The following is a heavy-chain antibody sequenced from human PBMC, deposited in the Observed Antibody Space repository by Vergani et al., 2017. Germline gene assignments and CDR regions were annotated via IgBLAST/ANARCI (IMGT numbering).Heavy chain of an antibody. J-gene: IGHJ4*02. V-gene: IGHV3-13*01. CDR2: IGTAGDT. D-gene: IGHD2-8*02. CDR1: GFTFSSYD. Sequence: EVQMVESGGGLVKPGGSLRLSCAASGFTFSSYDMHWVRQATGKGLEWVSAIGTAGDTYYPGSVKGRFTISRENAKNSLYLQMNSLRAGDTAIYFCASDVWCSNIRISWGRGTLVTVSS. CDR3: ASDVWCSNIRIS.